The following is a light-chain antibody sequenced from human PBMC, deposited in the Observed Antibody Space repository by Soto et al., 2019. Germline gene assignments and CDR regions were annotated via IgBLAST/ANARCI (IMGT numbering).Light chain of an antibody. Sequence: DIVLTQSPGTLSLSPGERVILSCRTSQSISSSALAWYQQKPGQAPSLLIYGSSRRATGIPDRFSGSGSGTDFNFTISSLEPEDFAVYFCKQYVTSPYTFGQGTKLEI. V-gene: IGKV3-20*01. CDR1: QSISSSA. J-gene: IGKJ2*01. CDR3: KQYVTSPYT. CDR2: GSS.